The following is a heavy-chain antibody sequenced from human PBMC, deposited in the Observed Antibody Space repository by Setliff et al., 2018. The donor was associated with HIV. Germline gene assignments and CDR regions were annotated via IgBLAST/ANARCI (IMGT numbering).Heavy chain of an antibody. D-gene: IGHD1-1*01. V-gene: IGHV4-59*08. CDR2: IHVSGST. J-gene: IGHJ4*02. CDR1: GGSMNANH. Sequence: SETLSLTCTVSGGSMNANHWSWIRRSPGKGPEWIAYIHVSGSTYFNPSLKSRVTMSLDTSKNQFSLNLNSVTAADAAVYFCARAREGWKPFAFDYWGQGTLVTVSS. CDR3: ARAREGWKPFAFDY.